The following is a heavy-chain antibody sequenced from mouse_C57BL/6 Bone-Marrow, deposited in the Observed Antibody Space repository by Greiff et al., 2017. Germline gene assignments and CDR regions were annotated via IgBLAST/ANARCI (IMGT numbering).Heavy chain of an antibody. D-gene: IGHD1-1*01. Sequence: VQLQQPGAELVKPGASVKMSCKASGYTFTSYWITWVKQRPGQGLEWIGDIYPGSGSTNYNQKFKSKATLTVDTSSSTAYMQLSSLTSEDSAVYYCARFYYSSSYGFAYWGQGTLVTVSA. CDR2: IYPGSGST. CDR3: ARFYYSSSYGFAY. V-gene: IGHV1-55*01. CDR1: GYTFTSYW. J-gene: IGHJ3*01.